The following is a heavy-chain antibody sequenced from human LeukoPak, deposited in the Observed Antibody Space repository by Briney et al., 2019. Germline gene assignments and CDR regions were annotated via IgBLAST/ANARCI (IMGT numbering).Heavy chain of an antibody. J-gene: IGHJ4*02. V-gene: IGHV4-39*01. CDR1: GGSISSSSYY. Sequence: PSETLSLTCTVSGGSISSSSYYWGWIRQLPGKGLEWIGRIYYSGSTYYNPSLKSRVTISVDTSKNQFSLKLSSVTAADTAVYYCARLAVDYYDSSGYYFDYWGQGTLVTVSS. CDR3: ARLAVDYYDSSGYYFDY. CDR2: IYYSGST. D-gene: IGHD3-22*01.